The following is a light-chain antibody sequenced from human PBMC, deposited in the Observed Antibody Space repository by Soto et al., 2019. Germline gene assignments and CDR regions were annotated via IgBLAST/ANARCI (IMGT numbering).Light chain of an antibody. V-gene: IGKV3-20*01. Sequence: EIVLTQSPGTLSLSPGERATLSCRASQSVSTIYLAWYHQKPGQSPRLLIYGPSSRATGIPDRFSGSGSGTDFTLTISRLEPEDFAVYYCQQYGSSPFTFGQGTRLEIK. CDR1: QSVSTIY. CDR2: GPS. CDR3: QQYGSSPFT. J-gene: IGKJ5*01.